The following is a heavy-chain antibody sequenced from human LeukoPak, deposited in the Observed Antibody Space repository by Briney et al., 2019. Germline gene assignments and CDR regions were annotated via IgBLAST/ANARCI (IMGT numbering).Heavy chain of an antibody. CDR1: GFTLSDCH. V-gene: IGHV3-33*01. CDR2: IWYDEDAK. CDR3: ARERGGAAFDI. Sequence: GGSLRLSCAASGFTLSDCHIHWVRQDPGKGLDWVALIWYDEDAKFYADSVKGRFTISRDNSKDTLYLQMNSLGVEDTAVYYCARERGGAAFDIWGQGTMLTVSS. D-gene: IGHD1-26*01. J-gene: IGHJ3*02.